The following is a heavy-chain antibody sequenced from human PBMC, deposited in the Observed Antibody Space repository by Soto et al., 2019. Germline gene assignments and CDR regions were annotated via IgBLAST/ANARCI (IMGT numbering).Heavy chain of an antibody. J-gene: IGHJ6*02. V-gene: IGHV1-8*01. CDR3: ARWPDGYYYYGMDV. Sequence: QVQLVQSGAEVKKPGASVKVSCKASVYTFTSYDINWVRQATGQGLEWMGWMNPNSGNTGYAQKFQGRVTRTRNTSRSTAYMELSSLRSEDTAVYYCARWPDGYYYYGMDVWGQGTRVTVAS. CDR2: MNPNSGNT. CDR1: VYTFTSYD.